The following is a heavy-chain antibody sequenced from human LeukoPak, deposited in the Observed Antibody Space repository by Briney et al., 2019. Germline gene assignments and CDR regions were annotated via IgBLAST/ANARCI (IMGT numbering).Heavy chain of an antibody. CDR1: GFTFSSYA. CDR2: ISWNSGSI. J-gene: IGHJ4*02. D-gene: IGHD6-13*01. V-gene: IGHV3-9*01. CDR3: AREDASSWDY. Sequence: GGSLRLSCAASGFTFSSYAMHWVRQAPGKGLEWVSGISWNSGSIGYADSVKGRFTISRDNAKNSLYLQMNSLRAEDTAVYYCAREDASSWDYWGQGILVTVSS.